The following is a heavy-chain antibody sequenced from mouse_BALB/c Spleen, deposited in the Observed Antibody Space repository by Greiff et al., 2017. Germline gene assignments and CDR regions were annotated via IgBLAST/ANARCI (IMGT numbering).Heavy chain of an antibody. CDR3: ARTGWDAMDY. V-gene: IGHV1S137*01. CDR2: ISTYYGDA. J-gene: IGHJ4*01. D-gene: IGHD1-1*02. CDR1: GYTFTDYA. Sequence: QVQLQQSGAELVRPGVSVKISCKGSGYTFTDYAMHWVKQSDAKSLEWIGVISTYYGDASYNQKFKGKATMTVDKSSSTAYMELARLTSEDSAIYYCARTGWDAMDYWGQGTSVTVSS.